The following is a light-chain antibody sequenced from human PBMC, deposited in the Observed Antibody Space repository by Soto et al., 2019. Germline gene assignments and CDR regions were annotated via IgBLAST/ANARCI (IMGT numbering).Light chain of an antibody. CDR3: QRYDGY. Sequence: DTQMTQSPSTLSASVGDTVTITCRARQNINNWLAWYQQKPAKVPNLLIYGASTLEAGVPSRLSGSRSGTEFTLTINSLQPDDFATYYCQRYDGYFGQGTKLEIK. CDR1: QNINNW. J-gene: IGKJ2*01. CDR2: GAS. V-gene: IGKV1-5*01.